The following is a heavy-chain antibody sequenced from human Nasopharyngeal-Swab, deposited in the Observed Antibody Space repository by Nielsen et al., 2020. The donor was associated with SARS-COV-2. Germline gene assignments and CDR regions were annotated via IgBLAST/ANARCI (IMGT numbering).Heavy chain of an antibody. J-gene: IGHJ4*02. CDR2: IGSSGSNI. CDR3: ARDRWGGVTGGDY. D-gene: IGHD3-16*01. Sequence: GGYLSLSCAASGFTFSSYTMFWVRQAPGRGLEWVANIGSSGSNIYYADSVKGRFTISRDNAKNSLYLQMNSLRDEDTAVYYCARDRWGGVTGGDYWGQGILVTVSS. V-gene: IGHV3-48*02. CDR1: GFTFSSYT.